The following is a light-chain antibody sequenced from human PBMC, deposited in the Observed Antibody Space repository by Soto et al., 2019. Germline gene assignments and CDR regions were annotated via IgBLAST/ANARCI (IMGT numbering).Light chain of an antibody. J-gene: IGLJ2*01. Sequence: YVLTQPPSVSVAPGETARISCGGNNVGSRSVHWYQQKPGQAPFLVIYYDSDRPSGIPERFSGSNSGNTATLIISSVEAGDEADYYCQVWEATGDQVVFGGGTKLTVL. CDR1: NVGSRS. CDR2: YDS. CDR3: QVWEATGDQVV. V-gene: IGLV3-21*01.